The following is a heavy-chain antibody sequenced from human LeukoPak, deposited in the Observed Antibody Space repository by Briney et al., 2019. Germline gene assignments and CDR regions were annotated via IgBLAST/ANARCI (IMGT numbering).Heavy chain of an antibody. V-gene: IGHV4-4*02. CDR1: GGSISSRNW. CDR2: IYYSGNT. D-gene: IGHD6-19*01. J-gene: IGHJ4*02. Sequence: SGTLSLTCAVSGGSISSRNWWSWVRQPPGKGLEWIGSIYYSGNTYYNASLKSQVSIPIDTSKNQFSLRLTSVTAADTAVYYCARERRLIAVAWLDSWGQGTLVTVSS. CDR3: ARERRLIAVAWLDS.